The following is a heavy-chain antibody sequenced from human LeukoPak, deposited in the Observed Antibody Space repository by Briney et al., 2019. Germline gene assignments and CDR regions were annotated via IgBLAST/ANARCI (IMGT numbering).Heavy chain of an antibody. J-gene: IGHJ4*02. CDR3: ARGKFRFPEEYYFDY. CDR1: GYTFTSYG. V-gene: IGHV1-18*01. Sequence: ASVKVSCKASGYTFTSYGISWVRQAPGQGLEWMGWISAYNGNTNYAQKLQGRVTMTTDTSTSTAYMELRSLRSDDTAVYYCARGKFRFPEEYYFDYWGQGTLVTVSS. D-gene: IGHD3-3*01. CDR2: ISAYNGNT.